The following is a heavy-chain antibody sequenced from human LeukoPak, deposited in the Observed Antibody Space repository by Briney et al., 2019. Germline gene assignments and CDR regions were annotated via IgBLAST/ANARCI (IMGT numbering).Heavy chain of an antibody. Sequence: GSLRLSCAASGFTFSSYAMSWVRQAPGKGLEWIGEINHSGSTNYNPSLKSRVTISVDTSKNQFSLKLSSVTAADTAVYYCARLPTVGYFDYWGQGTLVTVSS. CDR2: INHSGST. D-gene: IGHD4-11*01. CDR1: GFTFSSYA. V-gene: IGHV4-34*01. J-gene: IGHJ4*02. CDR3: ARLPTVGYFDY.